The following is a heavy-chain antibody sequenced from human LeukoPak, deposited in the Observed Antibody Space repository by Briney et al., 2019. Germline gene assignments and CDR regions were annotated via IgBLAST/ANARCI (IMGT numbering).Heavy chain of an antibody. CDR2: MNTNSGNT. J-gene: IGHJ6*03. D-gene: IGHD3-10*01. CDR1: GYTFTSYD. V-gene: IGHV1-8*01. CDR3: ARVFVTMVRGVISSYYMDV. Sequence: ASVKVSCKASGYTFTSYDINWVRQATGQGLEWMGWMNTNSGNTGYAQKFQGRVTMTRNTSISTAYMELSSMRSEATAVDYCARVFVTMVRGVISSYYMDVWGKGTTVTISS.